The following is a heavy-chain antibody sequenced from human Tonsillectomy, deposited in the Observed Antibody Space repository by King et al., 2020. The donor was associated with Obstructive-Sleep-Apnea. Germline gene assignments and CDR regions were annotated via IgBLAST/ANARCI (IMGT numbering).Heavy chain of an antibody. V-gene: IGHV3-23*01. D-gene: IGHD2-2*01. Sequence: EVKLLESGGGLVQPGGSLRLSCAASGFTFSTYAMSWVRQAPGKGLEWVSVLSGSGGSTHYSDSVKGRFTISRDNSKNTLDLQMNSLRVEDTAVYYCVKDRREYGVIPAMYYFDYWGQGTLVTVSS. CDR3: VKDRREYGVIPAMYYFDY. CDR2: LSGSGGST. J-gene: IGHJ4*02. CDR1: GFTFSTYA.